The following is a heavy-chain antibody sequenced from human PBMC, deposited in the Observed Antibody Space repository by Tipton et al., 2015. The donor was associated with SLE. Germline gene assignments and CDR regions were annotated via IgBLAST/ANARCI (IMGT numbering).Heavy chain of an antibody. D-gene: IGHD6-19*01. Sequence: TLSLTCSVSGGSINNYYWSWIRQTSGKGLEWIGYIYHSGSTLYSPSLKSRVTMSVDTSTNQFSLKVTSVTAADTAMYYCARHAFAVAYPEEEYFQHWGQGSLVTVSS. J-gene: IGHJ1*01. CDR1: GGSINNYY. CDR3: ARHAFAVAYPEEEYFQH. V-gene: IGHV4-59*08. CDR2: IYHSGST.